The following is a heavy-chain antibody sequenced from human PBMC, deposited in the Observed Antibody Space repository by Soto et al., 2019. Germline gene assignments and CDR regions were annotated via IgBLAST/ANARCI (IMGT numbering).Heavy chain of an antibody. Sequence: AKVSWEACRYGKTCCFRCWLQHSTEQGLEWMGWINPYSGGADYAQSFQGRVTMTRDTSISTVYMELSRLRFDDTAVYYCARVRRRAYYKYRLGTWGQATVVTVPS. V-gene: IGHV1-2*02. CDR1: RYGKTCCF. J-gene: IGHJ5*02. CDR3: ARVRRRAYYKYRLGT. CDR2: INPYSGGA. D-gene: IGHD3-10*01.